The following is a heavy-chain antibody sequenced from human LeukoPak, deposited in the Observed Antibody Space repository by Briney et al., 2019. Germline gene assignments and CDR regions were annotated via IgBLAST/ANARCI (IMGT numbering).Heavy chain of an antibody. CDR2: IFHTGST. D-gene: IGHD2-15*01. CDR3: ARLGWWDS. Sequence: SQTLSLTCVVSGDSISSGAYSWSWIRQPPGKGLEWIGYIFHTGSTFYNPSLKSRLTISVYNSKNQFSLRLSSVTAADTAVYYCARLGWWDSWGQGTLVTVSS. V-gene: IGHV4-30-2*01. J-gene: IGHJ4*02. CDR1: GDSISSGAYS.